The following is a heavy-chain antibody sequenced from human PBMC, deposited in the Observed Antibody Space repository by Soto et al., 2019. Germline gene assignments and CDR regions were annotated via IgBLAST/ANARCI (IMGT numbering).Heavy chain of an antibody. J-gene: IGHJ4*02. V-gene: IGHV3-23*01. Sequence: GGSLRLSCAGSGFTFNRNAMSWVRQAPGKGLEWVSGITGNSAFTYYADSVKGRFIISRDNSKNTLYLQMNSLRVEDTAVYYCAKDLFAFRCSSTSCYRTPDYWGQGTLVTVSS. CDR2: ITGNSAFT. CDR3: AKDLFAFRCSSTSCYRTPDY. CDR1: GFTFNRNA. D-gene: IGHD2-2*01.